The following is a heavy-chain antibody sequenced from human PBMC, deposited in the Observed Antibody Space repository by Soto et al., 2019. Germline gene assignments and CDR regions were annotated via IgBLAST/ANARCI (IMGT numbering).Heavy chain of an antibody. CDR3: ARDSRGGAFDI. J-gene: IGHJ3*02. V-gene: IGHV1-69*06. CDR2: VIPIFGTA. CDR1: GGTFSSYA. Sequence: GASVKVSCKASGGTFSSYAISWVRQAPGQGLEWMGGVIPIFGTANYAQKFQGRVTITADKSTSTAYMELSSLRSEDTAVYYCARDSRGGAFDIWGQGTMVTVSS.